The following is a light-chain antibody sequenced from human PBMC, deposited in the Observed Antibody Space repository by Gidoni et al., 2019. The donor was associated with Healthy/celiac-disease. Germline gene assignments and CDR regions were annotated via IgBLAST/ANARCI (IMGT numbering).Light chain of an antibody. CDR1: QEGISSY. Sequence: DIQFTQSPSFLSASVRDRVTITCQASQEGISSYLAWFQQKPGKATKLLIYAASTLQSVVPSRFSGSGSGTEFTLTISSLQPEDFAIYYCQQLNSYPITFGGGTKVEIK. CDR3: QQLNSYPIT. CDR2: AAS. J-gene: IGKJ4*01. V-gene: IGKV1-9*01.